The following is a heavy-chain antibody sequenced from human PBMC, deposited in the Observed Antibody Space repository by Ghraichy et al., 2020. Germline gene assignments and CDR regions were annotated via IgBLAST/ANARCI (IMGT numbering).Heavy chain of an antibody. J-gene: IGHJ6*03. V-gene: IGHV4-59*08. CDR3: ARLESGSYYKYYYYYMDV. Sequence: SETLSLTCTVSGGSISSYYWSWIRQPPGKGLEWIGYIYYSGSTNYNPSLKSRVTISVDTSKNQFSLKLSSVTAADTAVYYCARLESGSYYKYYYYYMDVWGKGTTVTVSS. CDR1: GGSISSYY. D-gene: IGHD1-26*01. CDR2: IYYSGST.